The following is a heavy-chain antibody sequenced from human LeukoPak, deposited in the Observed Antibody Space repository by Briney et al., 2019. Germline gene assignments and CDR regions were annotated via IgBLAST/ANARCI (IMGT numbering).Heavy chain of an antibody. CDR1: GGSISSYY. CDR3: ARVGAAVAAHTYYYYYMDV. J-gene: IGHJ6*03. V-gene: IGHV4-4*07. Sequence: SETLSLTCTVSGGSISSYYWSWIRQPAGKGLEWIGRIYTSGSTNYNPSLKSRVTMSVDTSKNPFSLKLSSVTAADTAVYYCARVGAAVAAHTYYYYYMDVWGKGTTVTVSS. CDR2: IYTSGST. D-gene: IGHD6-19*01.